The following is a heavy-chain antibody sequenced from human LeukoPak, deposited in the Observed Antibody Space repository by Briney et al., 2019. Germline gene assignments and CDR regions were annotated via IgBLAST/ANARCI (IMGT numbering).Heavy chain of an antibody. V-gene: IGHV1-8*01. CDR2: MNTKSGDT. CDR1: GYTFTSYD. CDR3: ARSYYDYIWGSYRLVNYYYYMDV. D-gene: IGHD3-16*02. J-gene: IGHJ6*03. Sequence: ASVKVSCKASGYTFTSYDINWVRQATGQGVEWMGWMNTKSGDTGYAQKFQGRVTMTRNTSISTAYMELSSLRSEDTAVYYGARSYYDYIWGSYRLVNYYYYMDVWGKGTTVTVSS.